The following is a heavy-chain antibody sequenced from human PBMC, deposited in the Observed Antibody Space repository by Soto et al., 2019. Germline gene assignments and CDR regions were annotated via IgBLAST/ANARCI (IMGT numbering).Heavy chain of an antibody. J-gene: IGHJ5*02. D-gene: IGHD6-19*01. CDR2: ISGSGGSI. V-gene: IGHV3-23*01. CDR1: GFSFSNYA. CDR3: AKDVDTSGLYNWFDP. Sequence: GGSLRLSCAASGFSFSNYAMNWVRQAPGKGLEWVSGISGSGGSIYYADSVKGRFTISRDNSKNTLNLQMNSLRVEDTAVYYCAKDVDTSGLYNWFDPWGQGTLVTVS.